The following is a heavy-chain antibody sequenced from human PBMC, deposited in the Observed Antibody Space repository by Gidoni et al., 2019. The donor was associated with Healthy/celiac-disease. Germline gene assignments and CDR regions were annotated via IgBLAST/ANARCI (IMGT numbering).Heavy chain of an antibody. J-gene: IGHJ4*02. CDR2: INHSGST. D-gene: IGHD3-22*01. CDR3: ATSAYYYDSSGAVIYFDY. V-gene: IGHV4-34*01. Sequence: QVQLQQWGAGLLKPSETLSLTCAVYCGSFIVYYCSWIRQPPGKGLEWIGEINHSGSTNYNPSLKSRVTISVDTSKNQFSLKLSSVTAADTAVYYCATSAYYYDSSGAVIYFDYWGQGTLVTVSS. CDR1: CGSFIVYY.